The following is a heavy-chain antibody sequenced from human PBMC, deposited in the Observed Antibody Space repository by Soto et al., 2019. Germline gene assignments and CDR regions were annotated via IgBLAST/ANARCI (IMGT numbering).Heavy chain of an antibody. CDR3: ERDGKYGAGLDFDD. CDR2: ISSSASTI. Sequence: QVQLVESGGGLVKPGGSLRLSCAASGFTFSDDYISWLRHAPGKAMSLVSYISSSASTIYYADSVSGRVTISRDNAKHSLYLHMKTLNAEATAVYYCERDGKYGAGLDFDDWGQGSLVTVS. D-gene: IGHD3-10*01. J-gene: IGHJ4*02. V-gene: IGHV3-11*01. CDR1: GFTFSDDY.